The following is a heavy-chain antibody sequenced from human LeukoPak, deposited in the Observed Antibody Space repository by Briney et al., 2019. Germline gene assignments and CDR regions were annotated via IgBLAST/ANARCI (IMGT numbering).Heavy chain of an antibody. Sequence: GGSLRLSCAASGFTFSNYDMFWVRQTTGKGLEWVSTIGAADDTYYPGSVRGRFTISRESAKDSLYLQMNSLRAGDTAVYYCARERGWPLYYFDYWGQGALVTVSS. V-gene: IGHV3-13*04. D-gene: IGHD5-24*01. CDR2: IGAADDT. CDR1: GFTFSNYD. J-gene: IGHJ4*02. CDR3: ARERGWPLYYFDY.